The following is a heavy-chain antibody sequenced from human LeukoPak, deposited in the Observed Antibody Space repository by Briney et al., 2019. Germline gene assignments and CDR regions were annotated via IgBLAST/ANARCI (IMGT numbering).Heavy chain of an antibody. J-gene: IGHJ6*02. D-gene: IGHD3-3*01. CDR1: GFTFSSYA. CDR2: ISYDGSNK. Sequence: PGRSLRLSCAASGFTFSSYAMHWVRQAPGKGLEWVAVISYDGSNKYYADSVKGRFTISRDNSKNTLYLQMNSLRAEDTAVYYCARGDFWSGSSGNYYYGMDVWGQGTTVTVSS. V-gene: IGHV3-30-3*01. CDR3: ARGDFWSGSSGNYYYGMDV.